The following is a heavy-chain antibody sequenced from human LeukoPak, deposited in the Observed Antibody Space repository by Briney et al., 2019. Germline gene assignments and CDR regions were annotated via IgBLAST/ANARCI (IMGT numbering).Heavy chain of an antibody. V-gene: IGHV3-21*01. CDR2: ISSSSSYI. J-gene: IGHJ4*02. CDR3: ARDRGGYSSGRTVY. D-gene: IGHD6-19*01. Sequence: GGSLRLSCAASGFTFSSYSMNWVRQAPGKGLEWVSSISSSSSYIYYADSVKGRLTISRDNAKNSLYLQMNSLRAEDTAVYYCARDRGGYSSGRTVYWGQGTLVTVSS. CDR1: GFTFSSYS.